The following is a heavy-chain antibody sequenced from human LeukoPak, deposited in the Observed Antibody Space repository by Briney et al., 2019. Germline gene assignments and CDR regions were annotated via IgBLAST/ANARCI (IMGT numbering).Heavy chain of an antibody. V-gene: IGHV4-59*12. J-gene: IGHJ5*02. CDR3: ARDGRGATVWFDP. Sequence: PSETLSLTCTVSGGSISSYYWSWIRQPPGKGLEWIGYIYYSGSTNYNPSLKSRVTISVDTSKNQFSLKLSSVTAADTAVYYCARDGRGATVWFDPWGQGTLVTVSS. CDR2: IYYSGST. D-gene: IGHD5-12*01. CDR1: GGSISSYY.